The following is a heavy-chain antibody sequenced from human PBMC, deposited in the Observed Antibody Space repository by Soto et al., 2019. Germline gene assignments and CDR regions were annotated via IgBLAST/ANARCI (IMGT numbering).Heavy chain of an antibody. CDR2: SNHSGST. V-gene: IGHV4-34*01. Sequence: QVQLQQWGAGLLKPSETLSLTCAVYGGSFSGYYWSWIRQPPGKGLEWIGESNHSGSTNYNPSLTSRVTISVDTSKNQFSLTLSSVTAADTAVYYCARAPPLIAVAGTRGTNWFDPWGQGTLVTVSS. J-gene: IGHJ5*02. CDR3: ARAPPLIAVAGTRGTNWFDP. D-gene: IGHD6-19*01. CDR1: GGSFSGYY.